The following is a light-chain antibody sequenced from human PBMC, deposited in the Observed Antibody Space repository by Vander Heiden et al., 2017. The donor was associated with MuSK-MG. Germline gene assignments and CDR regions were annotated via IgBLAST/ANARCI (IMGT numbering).Light chain of an antibody. CDR1: LSVSSTY. CDR3: QQYAGSPPRT. CDR2: AAS. Sequence: EIVLTQSPGTLSLSPGERGTLSCRASLSVSSTYLAWYQQKPGQAPRLLIYAASIRATGIPDRFSGSGSGTDFTLTISRLEPEDFAVYYCQQYAGSPPRTFGQGTKVEIK. V-gene: IGKV3-20*01. J-gene: IGKJ1*01.